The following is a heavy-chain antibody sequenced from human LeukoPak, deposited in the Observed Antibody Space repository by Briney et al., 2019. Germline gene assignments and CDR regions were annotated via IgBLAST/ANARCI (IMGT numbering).Heavy chain of an antibody. D-gene: IGHD2-15*01. CDR1: GYTFTSYD. J-gene: IGHJ5*02. CDR3: ARDGYCSGGSCYSSWFDP. Sequence: GASVKVSCKASGYTFTSYDINWVRQATGQGLEWMGWMNPNSGNTGYAQKFQGRVTMTRNTSISTAYMELSSLRSEDTAAYYCARDGYCSGGSCYSSWFDPWGQGTLVTVSS. CDR2: MNPNSGNT. V-gene: IGHV1-8*01.